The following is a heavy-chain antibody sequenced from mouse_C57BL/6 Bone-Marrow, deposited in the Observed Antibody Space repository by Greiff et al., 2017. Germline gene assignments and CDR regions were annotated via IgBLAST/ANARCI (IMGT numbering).Heavy chain of an antibody. Sequence: QVQLQQPGAELVKPGASVKMSCKASGYTFTSYWITWVKQRPGQGLEWIGDIYPGSGSTNYNEKFKSKATLTVDTSSSTAYMQLSSLTSEDSAVYYCARVGIWLRRDYAMDYWGQGTSVTVSS. V-gene: IGHV1-55*01. CDR1: GYTFTSYW. CDR3: ARVGIWLRRDYAMDY. D-gene: IGHD2-2*01. J-gene: IGHJ4*01. CDR2: IYPGSGST.